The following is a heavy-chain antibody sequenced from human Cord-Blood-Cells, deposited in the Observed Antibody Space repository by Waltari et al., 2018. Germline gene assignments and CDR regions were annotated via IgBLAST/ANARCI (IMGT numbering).Heavy chain of an antibody. D-gene: IGHD1-26*01. J-gene: IGHJ4*02. CDR3: ARGELFFDY. V-gene: IGHV4-34*01. CDR2: INHSGST. Sequence: QVQLQQWGAGLLKPSETLSPTCAVYGWSFRGYYWSWIRQPPGKGLEWIGEINHSGSTNYNPSLKSRVTISVDTSKNQFSLKLSSVTAADTAVYYCARGELFFDYWGQGTLVTVSS. CDR1: GWSFRGYY.